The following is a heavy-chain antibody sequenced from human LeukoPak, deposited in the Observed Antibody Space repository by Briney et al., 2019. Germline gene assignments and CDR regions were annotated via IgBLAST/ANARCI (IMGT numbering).Heavy chain of an antibody. Sequence: GGSLRLSCAASGFTVSSNYMSWVRQAPGKGLEWVSVIYSGGSTYYADSVKGRFTISRDSSKNTLYLQMNSLRAEDTAVYYCARGGSSSWYLDYWGQGTLVTVSS. J-gene: IGHJ4*02. CDR1: GFTVSSNY. D-gene: IGHD6-13*01. V-gene: IGHV3-53*01. CDR2: IYSGGST. CDR3: ARGGSSSWYLDY.